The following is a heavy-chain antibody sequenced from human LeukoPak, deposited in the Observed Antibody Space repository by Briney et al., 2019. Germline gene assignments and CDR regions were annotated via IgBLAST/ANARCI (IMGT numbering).Heavy chain of an antibody. CDR1: GGSISSGSYF. CDR3: ARDDGLIFDY. D-gene: IGHD3-9*01. V-gene: IGHV4-61*02. CDR2: IYPSGST. J-gene: IGHJ4*02. Sequence: SETLSLTCTVSGGSISSGSYFWTWIRQPAGKGLEWIGRIYPSGSTYYNLSLKSRVTISVDTSKNQFSLKLSSVTAADTAVYYCARDDGLIFDYWGQGTLVTVSS.